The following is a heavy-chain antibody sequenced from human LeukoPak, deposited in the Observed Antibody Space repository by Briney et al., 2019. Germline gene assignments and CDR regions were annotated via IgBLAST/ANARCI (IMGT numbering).Heavy chain of an antibody. CDR3: ARGVGIIDY. CDR2: IYYSGST. Sequence: SETLSLTCTVSGGSINSYYWSWIRQPPGKGLEWIGYIYYSGSTNYNPSLKSRVTISVDSSKNHFSLNLSSVTAADTAVYYCARGVGIIDYWGQGTLVTVSS. D-gene: IGHD7-27*01. V-gene: IGHV4-59*01. CDR1: GGSINSYY. J-gene: IGHJ4*02.